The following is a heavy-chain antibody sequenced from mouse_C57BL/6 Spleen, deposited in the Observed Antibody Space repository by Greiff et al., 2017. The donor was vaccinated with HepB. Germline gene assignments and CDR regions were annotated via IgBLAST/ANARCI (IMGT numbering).Heavy chain of an antibody. V-gene: IGHV1-80*01. D-gene: IGHD5-2*01. J-gene: IGHJ4*01. CDR1: GYAFSSYW. Sequence: QVQLKESGAELVKPGASVKISCKASGYAFSSYWMNWVKQRPGKGLEWIGQIYPGDGDTNYNGKFKGKATLTADKSSSTAYMQLSSLTSEDSAVYFCARKGIRYYAMDYWGQGTSVTVSS. CDR3: ARKGIRYYAMDY. CDR2: IYPGDGDT.